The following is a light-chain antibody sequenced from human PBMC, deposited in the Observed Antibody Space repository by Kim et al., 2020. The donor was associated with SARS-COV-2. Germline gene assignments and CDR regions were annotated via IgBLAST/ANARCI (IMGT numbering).Light chain of an antibody. Sequence: GSIGDRLPITCRASQTITSYLNLYQQKPGEAPKLLIYAVSRLHSGVPSRFSGSGSRTDFTLTITSLQSEDFATYFCQQSYMTPRTFGQGTKVDIK. CDR3: QQSYMTPRT. J-gene: IGKJ1*01. V-gene: IGKV1-39*01. CDR1: QTITSY. CDR2: AVS.